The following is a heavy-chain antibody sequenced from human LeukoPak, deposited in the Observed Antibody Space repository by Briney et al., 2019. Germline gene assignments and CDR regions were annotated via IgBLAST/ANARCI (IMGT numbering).Heavy chain of an antibody. CDR1: GFTFDDYA. Sequence: PGRSLRLSCAASGFTFDDYAMHWVRQAPGKGLEWVSGITWNSDTIDYADSVKGRFTISRDNAKNSLYLQMNSLRAEDTVLYYCAKDTTYYYDSSGYDGFDIWGQGTMVTVSS. CDR3: AKDTTYYYDSSGYDGFDI. J-gene: IGHJ3*02. CDR2: ITWNSDTI. V-gene: IGHV3-9*01. D-gene: IGHD3-22*01.